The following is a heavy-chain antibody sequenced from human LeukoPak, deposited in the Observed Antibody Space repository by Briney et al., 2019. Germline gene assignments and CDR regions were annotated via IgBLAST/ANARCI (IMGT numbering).Heavy chain of an antibody. CDR1: GSTSSRYY. J-gene: IGHJ6*02. D-gene: IGHD2-2*01. Sequence: GGSLRLSCAASGSTSSRYYMSWVRQTPEKGLEWVANINQDGSEKNYVDSVKGRFTISRDNAKNSLYLQMNSLRAEDTAVYYCAAAMRYYYYGMDVWGQGTTVTVSS. CDR3: AAAMRYYYYGMDV. V-gene: IGHV3-7*03. CDR2: INQDGSEK.